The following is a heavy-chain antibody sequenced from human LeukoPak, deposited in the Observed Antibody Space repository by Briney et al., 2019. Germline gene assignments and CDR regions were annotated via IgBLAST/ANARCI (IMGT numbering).Heavy chain of an antibody. D-gene: IGHD6-6*01. J-gene: IGHJ4*02. Sequence: ASVTLSFTASGYTFTINSINWVRLAPAQGKELKGLIGTYNGNSNYAQKLQGRVTMTTDTSTSTAYMELRSLRSDDTAMYYCAKDRWRDGSSSFDNWGQGTLVTVSS. CDR2: IGTYNGNS. V-gene: IGHV1-18*01. CDR3: AKDRWRDGSSSFDN. CDR1: GYTFTINS.